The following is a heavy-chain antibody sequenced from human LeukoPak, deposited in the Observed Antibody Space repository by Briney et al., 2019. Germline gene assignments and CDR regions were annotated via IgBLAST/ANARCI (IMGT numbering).Heavy chain of an antibody. D-gene: IGHD3-9*01. V-gene: IGHV1-2*02. CDR2: INPNSGGT. Sequence: ASVKVSCKASGYTFTSYYMHWVRQAPGQGLEWMGWINPNSGGTNYAQKFQGRVTMTRDTSISTAYMELSRLRSDDTAVYYCASAVGYDILTGYRYWGQGTLVTVSS. CDR3: ASAVGYDILTGYRY. CDR1: GYTFTSYY. J-gene: IGHJ4*02.